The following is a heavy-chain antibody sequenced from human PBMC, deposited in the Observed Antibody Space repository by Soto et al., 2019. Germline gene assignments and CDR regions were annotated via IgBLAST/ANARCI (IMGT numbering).Heavy chain of an antibody. Sequence: GGSLRLSCAASGFTFSSYWMHWVRQAPGKGLVCVSRINSDGSSTSYADSVKGRFTISRDNAKNTLYLQMNSLRAEDTAVYYCARDRSIAAAGIYWGQGTLVTVSS. CDR1: GFTFSSYW. D-gene: IGHD6-13*01. V-gene: IGHV3-74*01. CDR2: INSDGSST. J-gene: IGHJ4*02. CDR3: ARDRSIAAAGIY.